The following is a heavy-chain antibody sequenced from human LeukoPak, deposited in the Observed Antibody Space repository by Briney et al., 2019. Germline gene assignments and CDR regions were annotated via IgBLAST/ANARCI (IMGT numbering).Heavy chain of an antibody. CDR1: GFTFISYA. V-gene: IGHV3-23*01. Sequence: GGSLRLSCAASGFTFISYAMSWVREAPGKGLEWVSTISGSGAYTYYADSVKGRFTISRDNSKNTLYLQMNSLRAEDTAVYYCAKYFASGSYYKLPYWGQGTLVTVSS. CDR3: AKYFASGSYYKLPY. CDR2: ISGSGAYT. J-gene: IGHJ1*01. D-gene: IGHD3-10*01.